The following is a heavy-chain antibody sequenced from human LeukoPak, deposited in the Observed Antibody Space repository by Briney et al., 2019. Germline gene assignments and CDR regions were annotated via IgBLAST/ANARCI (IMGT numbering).Heavy chain of an antibody. D-gene: IGHD6-13*01. CDR3: ARDIAAAGSFDY. Sequence: ASVKVSCKASGYTFTSYGISWVRQAPGQGLEWMGWISAYNGNTNYAQKLQGRVTMTTDTSTSTAYMELRSLRSHDTAVYYCARDIAAAGSFDYWGQGTLVTVSS. V-gene: IGHV1-18*01. CDR2: ISAYNGNT. CDR1: GYTFTSYG. J-gene: IGHJ4*02.